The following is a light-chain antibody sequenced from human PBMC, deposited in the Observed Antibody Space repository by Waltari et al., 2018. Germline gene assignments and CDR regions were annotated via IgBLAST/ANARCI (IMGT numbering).Light chain of an antibody. CDR1: NIGSKS. CDR2: DDS. J-gene: IGLJ2*01. V-gene: IGLV3-21*03. Sequence: SYVLTQPPSVSVAPGKTARITCGGNNIGSKSGHWYQQKPGQAPVLGIYDDSDRPSGIPERFSGSNSENTATLTISRVEAGDEADYYCQVWDSSSDLVFGGGTKLTVL. CDR3: QVWDSSSDLV.